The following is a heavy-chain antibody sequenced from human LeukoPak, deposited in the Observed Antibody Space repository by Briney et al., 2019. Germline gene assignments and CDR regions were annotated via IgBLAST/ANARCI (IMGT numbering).Heavy chain of an antibody. V-gene: IGHV4-61*02. Sequence: PSETLSLTCTVSGGSISSGSYYWSWIRQPAGKGLEWIGRIYTSGSTNYNPSLKSRVTISVDTSKNQFSLKLSSVTAADTAVYYCAREVRRYCSSTSCYKLSYYYYNMDAWGKGTTVTVSS. CDR2: IYTSGST. CDR1: GGSISSGSYY. D-gene: IGHD2-2*02. J-gene: IGHJ6*03. CDR3: AREVRRYCSSTSCYKLSYYYYNMDA.